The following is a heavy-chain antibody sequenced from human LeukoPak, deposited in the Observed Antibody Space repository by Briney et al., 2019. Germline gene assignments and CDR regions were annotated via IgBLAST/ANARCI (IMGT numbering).Heavy chain of an antibody. Sequence: SETLSLTCAVYGGSFSGYYWSWIRQPPGKGLEWIGEINHSGSTNYNPSLKSRVTVSVDTSKNHFSLKLSSVTAADTAVYYCAANSADYNSLGSSYKVWGQGTLVTVSS. D-gene: IGHD3-10*01. CDR3: AANSADYNSLGSSYKV. J-gene: IGHJ4*02. CDR2: INHSGST. CDR1: GGSFSGYY. V-gene: IGHV4-34*01.